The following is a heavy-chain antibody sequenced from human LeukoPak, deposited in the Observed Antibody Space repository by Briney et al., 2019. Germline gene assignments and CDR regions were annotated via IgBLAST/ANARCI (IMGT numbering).Heavy chain of an antibody. V-gene: IGHV1-46*01. Sequence: GASVKVSCKASGYTFTSYYMHWVRQAPGQGLEWMGIINPSGGSTSYAQKFQGRVTMTRDTSTSTVYMELSSLRSEDTAVYYCARGDGIVVVPAADIPFDYWGQGTLVTVSS. J-gene: IGHJ4*02. CDR1: GYTFTSYY. CDR2: INPSGGST. D-gene: IGHD2-2*01. CDR3: ARGDGIVVVPAADIPFDY.